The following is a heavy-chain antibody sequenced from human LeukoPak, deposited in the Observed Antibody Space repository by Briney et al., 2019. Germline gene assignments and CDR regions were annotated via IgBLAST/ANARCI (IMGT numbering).Heavy chain of an antibody. CDR1: GYTFTDYF. V-gene: IGHV1-2*02. CDR2: INPNSGGT. CDR3: AREVIVGANYVFDI. Sequence: ASVKVSCKASGYTFTDYFMHWVRQAPGQGLEWMGWINPNSGGTNFVVKFQGRVTMTRDTSINAAYMELSRLTFDDTAIYYCAREVIVGANYVFDIWGQGTLLTVSS. D-gene: IGHD1-26*01. J-gene: IGHJ3*02.